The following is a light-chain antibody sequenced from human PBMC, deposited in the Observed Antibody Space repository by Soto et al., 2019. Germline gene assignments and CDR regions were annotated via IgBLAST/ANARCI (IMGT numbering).Light chain of an antibody. CDR3: CSYAGSYTYV. V-gene: IGLV2-11*01. CDR1: SSDVGGYNY. J-gene: IGLJ1*01. Sequence: QSSLTHPRSLSGSPGQSVTISCTGTSSDVGGYNYVSWYQHHPGKAPKVMIYDVSKRPSGVPDRFSGSKSGNTASLTISGLQAEDEADYYCCSYAGSYTYVFGTGTKVTVL. CDR2: DVS.